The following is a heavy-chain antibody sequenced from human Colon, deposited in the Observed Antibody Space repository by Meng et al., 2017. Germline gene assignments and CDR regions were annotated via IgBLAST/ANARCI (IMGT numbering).Heavy chain of an antibody. D-gene: IGHD4-23*01. CDR2: IDHRGDP. V-gene: IGHV4-4*02. J-gene: IGHJ4*02. CDR3: ARHGGYYQDY. Sequence: QGQLRGSGHGLVKPSGTLSHPCAVSGGSITTNSYWSWVRQSPEKGLEWIGQIDHRGDPYYNPSLKSRVTMSVDRSKSQVSLQLTSVTAADTAVYYCARHGGYYQDYWGQGTLVTVSS. CDR1: GGSITTNSY.